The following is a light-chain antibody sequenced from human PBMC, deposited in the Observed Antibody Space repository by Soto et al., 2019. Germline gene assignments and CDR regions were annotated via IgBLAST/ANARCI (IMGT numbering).Light chain of an antibody. V-gene: IGKV3-20*01. CDR1: QSIGISS. J-gene: IGKJ2*01. CDR3: QQYGSAPYT. CDR2: GAS. Sequence: EIVLTQSPGTLSLSPGERATLSCRASQSIGISSLDWYQHKPGQTPRLLIYGASNRATGVPDRFRGSGAGTDFYLIISRLEHDDFSVYLCQQYGSAPYTFGQGNKLEIK.